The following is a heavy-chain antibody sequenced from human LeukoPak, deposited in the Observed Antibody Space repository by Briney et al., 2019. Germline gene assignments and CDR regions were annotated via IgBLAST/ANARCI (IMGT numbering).Heavy chain of an antibody. V-gene: IGHV1-18*01. J-gene: IGHJ4*02. CDR2: ISAYNGNT. D-gene: IGHD3-10*01. CDR3: ARDSPTLRLWFGELSLDY. Sequence: ASVKVSCKASGYTFTSYGISWVRQAPGQGHEWMGWISAYNGNTNYAQKLQGRVTMTTDTSTSTAYMELRSLRSDDTAVYYCARDSPTLRLWFGELSLDYWGQGTLVTVSS. CDR1: GYTFTSYG.